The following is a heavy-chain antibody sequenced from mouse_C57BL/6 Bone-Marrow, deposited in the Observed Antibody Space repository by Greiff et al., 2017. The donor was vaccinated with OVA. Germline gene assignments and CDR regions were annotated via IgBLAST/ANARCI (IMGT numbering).Heavy chain of an antibody. V-gene: IGHV2-9*01. CDR1: GVSLTSYG. CDR2: IWGGGST. Sequence: QVQLQQSGPGLVAPSQSLSITFTVSGVSLTSYGVDWVRQPPGQGLEWLGVIWGGGSTNYNSALMSRLSISKDNANSQVFLKMNSLQTDDTAMYYCAKRITTVVADYFDYWGQGTTLTVSS. D-gene: IGHD1-1*01. CDR3: AKRITTVVADYFDY. J-gene: IGHJ2*01.